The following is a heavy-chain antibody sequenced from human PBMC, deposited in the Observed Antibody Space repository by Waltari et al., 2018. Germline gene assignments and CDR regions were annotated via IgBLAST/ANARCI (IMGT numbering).Heavy chain of an antibody. V-gene: IGHV4-38-2*01. Sequence: QVQLQESGPGLVKPSETLSLTCAVSGYSISSGYYWDWIRQPPGKGLEWIGSIYHSGSTYYNPSLKSRVTISVDTSKNQFSLKLSSVTAADTAVYYCASRGTFLAGATPLDYWGQGTLVTVSS. CDR1: GYSISSGYY. CDR2: IYHSGST. D-gene: IGHD1-26*01. CDR3: ASRGTFLAGATPLDY. J-gene: IGHJ4*02.